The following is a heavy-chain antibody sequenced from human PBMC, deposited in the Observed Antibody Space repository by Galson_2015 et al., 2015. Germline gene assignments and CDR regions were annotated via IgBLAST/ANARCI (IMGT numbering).Heavy chain of an antibody. CDR1: GHTFSNYA. V-gene: IGHV1-3*01. D-gene: IGHD1-20*01. CDR3: ARFLTGIIDAFDI. J-gene: IGHJ3*02. CDR2: INAGNGNT. Sequence: SVKVSCKASGHTFSNYAMHWVRQAPGQRLEWMGWINAGNGNTKHSQKFQGRVTITRDTSASTAYMELSSLRSEDTAVYYRARFLTGIIDAFDIWGQGTMVTVSS.